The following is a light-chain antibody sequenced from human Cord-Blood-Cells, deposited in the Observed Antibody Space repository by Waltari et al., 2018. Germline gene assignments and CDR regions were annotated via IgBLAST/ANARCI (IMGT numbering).Light chain of an antibody. CDR1: SSDVGGYNY. CDR2: DVS. J-gene: IGLJ1*01. Sequence: QSALTQPASVSGSPGQSITISCTVTSSDVGGYNYVSCYQQHPGKAPNLMIYDVSNRPSGVSNRFSGSKSGNTASLTISGLQAEDEADYYCSSYTSSSTLYVFGTGTKVTVL. V-gene: IGLV2-14*01. CDR3: SSYTSSSTLYV.